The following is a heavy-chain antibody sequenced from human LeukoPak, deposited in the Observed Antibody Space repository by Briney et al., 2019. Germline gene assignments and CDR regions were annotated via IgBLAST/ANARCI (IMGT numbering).Heavy chain of an antibody. CDR2: ISHTGNDI. J-gene: IGHJ3*02. D-gene: IGHD1-1*01. CDR3: AGDGTGFLPGDAFDI. V-gene: IGHV3-21*05. Sequence: GGSLTLSCAASGFTFSTHSMNWVRQAPGKGLEWVSYISHTGNDIYYGESVKGRFTISRDNAKNSLYLQMHTLRAEDTAVYYCAGDGTGFLPGDAFDIWSQGTMVTVFS. CDR1: GFTFSTHS.